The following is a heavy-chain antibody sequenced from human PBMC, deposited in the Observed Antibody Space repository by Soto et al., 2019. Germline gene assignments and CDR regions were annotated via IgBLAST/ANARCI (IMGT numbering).Heavy chain of an antibody. Sequence: SETLSLTCTVSGGSISSGDYYWSWIRQPPGKGLEWIGYIYYSGSTYYNPSLKSRVTISVDTSKNQFSLKLSSVTAADTAVYYCARESMVRGVISYWGQGTLVTVSS. CDR1: GGSISSGDYY. D-gene: IGHD3-10*01. CDR3: ARESMVRGVISY. CDR2: IYYSGST. V-gene: IGHV4-30-4*01. J-gene: IGHJ4*02.